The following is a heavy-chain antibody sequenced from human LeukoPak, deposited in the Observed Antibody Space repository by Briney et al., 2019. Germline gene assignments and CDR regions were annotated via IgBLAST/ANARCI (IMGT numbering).Heavy chain of an antibody. Sequence: SETLSLTCTVSGGSISSGSYYWSWIRQPAGKGLEWIGRIYTSGSTTYNPSLKSRVTISVDTSKNQFSLKLSSVTAADTAIYYCARDAKYYFGSRTYFFFEYWGQGTLLTVSS. CDR1: GGSISSGSYY. J-gene: IGHJ4*02. D-gene: IGHD3-10*01. CDR2: IYTSGST. V-gene: IGHV4-61*02. CDR3: ARDAKYYFGSRTYFFFEY.